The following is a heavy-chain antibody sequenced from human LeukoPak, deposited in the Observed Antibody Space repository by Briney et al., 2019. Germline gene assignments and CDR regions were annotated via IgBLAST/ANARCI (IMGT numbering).Heavy chain of an antibody. J-gene: IGHJ6*02. CDR2: IYHSGST. Sequence: SETLSLTCTVSGGSVSSGSYYWSWIRQPPGKGLEWIGSIYHSGSTNYNPSLKSRVTISVDTSKNQFSLKLSSVTAADTAVYYCARRFVGNQLLWDYYYYGMDVWGQGTTVTVSS. CDR3: ARRFVGNQLLWDYYYYGMDV. D-gene: IGHD2-2*01. CDR1: GGSVSSGSYY. V-gene: IGHV4-39*07.